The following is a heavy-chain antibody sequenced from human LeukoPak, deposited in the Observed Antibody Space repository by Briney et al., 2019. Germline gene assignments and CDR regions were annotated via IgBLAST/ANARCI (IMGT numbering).Heavy chain of an antibody. V-gene: IGHV1-8*03. J-gene: IGHJ5*02. CDR2: MNPYSANT. CDR3: ARSQQLVLWSPLDP. CDR1: GYTFTNYD. D-gene: IGHD6-13*01. Sequence: ASVKVSCKASGYTFTNYDIHWVRQATGQGLEWMGWMNPYSANTGYAQNFQGRITITTNTSISTAYMELSSLRSEDTAVYYCARSQQLVLWSPLDPWGQGTLVTVSS.